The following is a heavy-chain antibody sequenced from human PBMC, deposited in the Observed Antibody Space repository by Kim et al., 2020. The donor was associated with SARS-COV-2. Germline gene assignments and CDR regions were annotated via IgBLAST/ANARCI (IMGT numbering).Heavy chain of an antibody. J-gene: IGHJ4*02. V-gene: IGHV4-59*01. CDR2: RGRT. Sequence: RGRTNYNPSLKSRVTISLDTSKNQFSLKLSSVTAADTAVYYCARDRFFSYWGQGALVTVSS. CDR3: ARDRFFSY. D-gene: IGHD3-3*01.